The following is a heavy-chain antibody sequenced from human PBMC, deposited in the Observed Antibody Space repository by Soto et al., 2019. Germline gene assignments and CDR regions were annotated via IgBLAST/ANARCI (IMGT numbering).Heavy chain of an antibody. J-gene: IGHJ6*03. V-gene: IGHV1-2*04. CDR3: ARGNPLIHYYYYYYMDV. Sequence: ASVKVSCKASGYTFTGYYMHWVRQAPGQGLEWMGWINPNSGGTNYAQKFQGWVTMTRDTSISTAYMELSRLRSDDTAVYYCARGNPLIHYYYYYYMDVWGKGTTVTVSS. CDR1: GYTFTGYY. CDR2: INPNSGGT.